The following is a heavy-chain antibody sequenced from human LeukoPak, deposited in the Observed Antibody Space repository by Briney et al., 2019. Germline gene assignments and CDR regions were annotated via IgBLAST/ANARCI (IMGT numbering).Heavy chain of an antibody. J-gene: IGHJ4*02. CDR2: INPSGDGT. D-gene: IGHD2-21*02. V-gene: IGHV1-46*01. CDR3: ARAYCGDDCSFDY. CDR1: GYTFTSYY. Sequence: ASVKVSCKASGYTFTSYYMHWVRQARGQGLEWMGVINPSGDGTSYAQKFQGRVTMTRNVSTSTVYMELSSLRSEDTAVYYCARAYCGDDCSFDYWGQGTLVTVSS.